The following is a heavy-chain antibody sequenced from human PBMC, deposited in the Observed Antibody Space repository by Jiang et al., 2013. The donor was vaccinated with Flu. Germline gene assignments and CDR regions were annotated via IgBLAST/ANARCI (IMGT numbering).Heavy chain of an antibody. Sequence: PGLVKPSETLSLTCSVSGGSISSSAYFWGWIRQPPGRGLEWIGGVYYSGNTYYDPSLKSRVTISVDTSKNQFSLKLNSVTAADTAVYYCASGGTVVSAYDGFDMWGQGTLVTVSS. J-gene: IGHJ3*02. CDR3: ASGGTVVSAYDGFDM. CDR1: GGSISSSAYF. D-gene: IGHD4-23*01. V-gene: IGHV4-39*07. CDR2: VYYSGNT.